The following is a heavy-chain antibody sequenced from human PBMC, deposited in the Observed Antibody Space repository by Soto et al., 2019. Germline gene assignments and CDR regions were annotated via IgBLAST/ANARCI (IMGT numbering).Heavy chain of an antibody. CDR1: GFTFSSYS. CDR2: ISSSSSYI. Sequence: GGSLRLSCAASGFTFSSYSMNWVRQAPGKGLEWVSSISSSSSYIYYADSVKGRFTISRDNAKNSLYLQMNSLRAEDTAVYYCARDGGSERYDFWSGYYIRGYNWFDPWGQGTLVTVSS. V-gene: IGHV3-21*01. CDR3: ARDGGSERYDFWSGYYIRGYNWFDP. D-gene: IGHD3-3*01. J-gene: IGHJ5*02.